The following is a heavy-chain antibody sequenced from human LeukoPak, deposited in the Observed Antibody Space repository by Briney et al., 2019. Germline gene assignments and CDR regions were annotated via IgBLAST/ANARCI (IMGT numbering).Heavy chain of an antibody. CDR2: INAGNGNT. D-gene: IGHD3-10*01. CDR1: GYTFTSYA. CDR3: ARAQLRFGEQTGHLDY. V-gene: IGHV1-3*01. Sequence: ASVKVSCKASGYTFTSYAMHWVRQAPGQRLEWMGWINAGNGNTKYSQKFQGRVTITRDTSASTAYMELSSLRSEDTAVYYCARAQLRFGEQTGHLDYWGQGTLVTVSS. J-gene: IGHJ4*02.